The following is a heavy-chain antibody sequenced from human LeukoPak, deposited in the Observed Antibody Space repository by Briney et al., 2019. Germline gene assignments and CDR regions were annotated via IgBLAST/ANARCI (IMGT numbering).Heavy chain of an antibody. CDR3: ARDRERVVATKGVDY. J-gene: IGHJ4*02. Sequence: ASVKVSCKASGYTFTSYGISWVRQAPGQGLEWMGWISAYNGNTNYAQKLQGRVTMTTVTSTSTAYMELRSLKSDDTAVYYCARDRERVVATKGVDYWGQGTLVTVSS. CDR1: GYTFTSYG. V-gene: IGHV1-18*01. D-gene: IGHD5-12*01. CDR2: ISAYNGNT.